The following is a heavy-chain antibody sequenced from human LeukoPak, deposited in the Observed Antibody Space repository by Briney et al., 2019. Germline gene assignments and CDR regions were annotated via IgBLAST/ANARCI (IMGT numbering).Heavy chain of an antibody. J-gene: IGHJ3*02. CDR3: ARDSDDVRAFDI. CDR2: IYYSGST. D-gene: IGHD1-1*01. V-gene: IGHV4-59*12. CDR1: GGSISSYY. Sequence: SETLSLTCTVSGGSISSYYWSWIRQPPGKRLEWIGHIYYSGSTNYNPSLKSRVTISVDTSKNQFSLKLSSVTAADTAVYYCARDSDDVRAFDIWGQGTMVTVSS.